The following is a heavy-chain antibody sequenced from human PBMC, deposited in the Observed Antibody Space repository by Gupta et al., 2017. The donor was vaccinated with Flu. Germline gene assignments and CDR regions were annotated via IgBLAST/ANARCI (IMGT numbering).Heavy chain of an antibody. CDR2: ISWNSYII. CDR3: AKGVAATNGPVDH. J-gene: IGHJ4*02. CDR1: GFTFDDYA. D-gene: IGHD1-26*01. Sequence: EVQLVESGGGLVQPGKSLRLSCAASGFTFDDYAMQWVQQIPGKGLEWVSGISWNSYIIGYADSVKGRFTISRDNAKNFLYLQMNSLRAEDTALYYCAKGVAATNGPVDHWGQGTLVTVSS. V-gene: IGHV3-9*01.